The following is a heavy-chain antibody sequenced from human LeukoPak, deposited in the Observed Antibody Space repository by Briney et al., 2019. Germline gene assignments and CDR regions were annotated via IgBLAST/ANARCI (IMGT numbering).Heavy chain of an antibody. CDR2: IYPGDSDT. CDR3: ARGYCSGGSCYSGKFYYYYYGMDV. Sequence: GESLKISCKGSGYIFTSYWIGWVRQMPGKGLEWMGIIYPGDSDTRYSPSFQGQVTISADKSISTAYLQWSSLKASDTAMYYCARGYCSGGSCYSGKFYYYYYGMDVWGQGTTVTVSS. CDR1: GYIFTSYW. D-gene: IGHD2-15*01. V-gene: IGHV5-51*01. J-gene: IGHJ6*02.